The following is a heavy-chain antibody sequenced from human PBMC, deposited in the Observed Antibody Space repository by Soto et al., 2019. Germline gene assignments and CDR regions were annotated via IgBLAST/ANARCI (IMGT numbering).Heavy chain of an antibody. CDR2: IKSKTDGGTT. D-gene: IGHD6-6*01. CDR1: GFTFSNAW. J-gene: IGHJ6*02. Sequence: SGGSLRLSCAASGFTFSNAWMSWVRQAPGKGLEWVGRIKSKTDGGTTDYAAPVKGRFTISRDDSKNTLYLQMNSLKTEDTAVYYCTTAGSIAVSYYYYGMDVWGQGTTVTVSS. V-gene: IGHV3-15*01. CDR3: TTAGSIAVSYYYYGMDV.